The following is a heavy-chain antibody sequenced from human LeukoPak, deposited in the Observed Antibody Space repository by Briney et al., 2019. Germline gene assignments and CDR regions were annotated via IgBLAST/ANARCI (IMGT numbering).Heavy chain of an antibody. CDR2: ISGSGSST. CDR1: GFTFSSYA. D-gene: IGHD1/OR15-1a*01. CDR3: ARDGETARTADY. J-gene: IGHJ4*02. V-gene: IGHV3-23*01. Sequence: GSLRLSCAASGFTFSSYAMIWVRQIPGKGLEGLEWVSSISGSGSSTYYADSEKGRFTVSRDNSKNTLYLQMDSLRAEDTAAYYCARDGETARTADYWGQGTLVTVSS.